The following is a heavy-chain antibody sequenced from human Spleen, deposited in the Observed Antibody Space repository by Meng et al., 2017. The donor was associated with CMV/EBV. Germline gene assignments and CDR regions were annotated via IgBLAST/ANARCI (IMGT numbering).Heavy chain of an antibody. CDR1: GYTFTDYY. CDR2: INPNSGGT. V-gene: IGHV1-2*02. J-gene: IGHJ5*02. Sequence: ASVKVSCKASGYTFTDYYIHWVRQAPGQGLEWMGWINPNSGGTNYAQKFHDRVTMTRDTSISTAYMELSRLRSDDTAVYYCARGYCSGGSCFEVDPWGQETLVTVSS. D-gene: IGHD2-15*01. CDR3: ARGYCSGGSCFEVDP.